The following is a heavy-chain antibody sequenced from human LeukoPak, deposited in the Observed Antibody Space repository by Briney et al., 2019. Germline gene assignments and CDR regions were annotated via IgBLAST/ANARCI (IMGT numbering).Heavy chain of an antibody. J-gene: IGHJ6*02. CDR2: IIPIFGTA. CDR3: AGYSSGWSDYYYGMDV. V-gene: IGHV1-69*13. D-gene: IGHD6-19*01. CDR1: GGTFSSYA. Sequence: SVKVSCKASGGTFSSYAISWVRQAPGQGLEWMGGIIPIFGTANYAQKFQGRVTITADESTSTAYMELSSLRSEDTAVYYCAGYSSGWSDYYYGMDVWGQGTTVTVSS.